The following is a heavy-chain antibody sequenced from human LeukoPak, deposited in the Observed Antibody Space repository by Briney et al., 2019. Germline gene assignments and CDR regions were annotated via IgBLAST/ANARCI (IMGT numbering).Heavy chain of an antibody. CDR1: GFTFSSYS. V-gene: IGHV3-21*01. D-gene: IGHD6-13*01. Sequence: KPGGSLRLSCAASGFTFSSYSMNWVRQAPGKGLEWVSSISSSSSYIYYADSVKGRFTISRDNAKNSLYLQMNSLRAEDTAVYYCASIGIAAAGTRRRLRDDYWGQGTLVTVSS. CDR3: ASIGIAAAGTRRRLRDDY. J-gene: IGHJ4*02. CDR2: ISSSSSYI.